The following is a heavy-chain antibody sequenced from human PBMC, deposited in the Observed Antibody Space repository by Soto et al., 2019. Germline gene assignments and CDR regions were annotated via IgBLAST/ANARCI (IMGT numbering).Heavy chain of an antibody. D-gene: IGHD5-12*01. CDR2: TYFRSKWYN. V-gene: IGHV6-1*01. J-gene: IGHJ5*02. Sequence: PSQTLSLTCAISGDSVSSNTPSWNWIRQSPSRGLEWLGRTYFRSKWYNDYAVSVKSRIIINPDTSNNQSSLQLNSVTPEDTAVYFCAKGDNLGPKTGYAFDPWGQGIMVTVSS. CDR3: AKGDNLGPKTGYAFDP. CDR1: GDSVSSNTPS.